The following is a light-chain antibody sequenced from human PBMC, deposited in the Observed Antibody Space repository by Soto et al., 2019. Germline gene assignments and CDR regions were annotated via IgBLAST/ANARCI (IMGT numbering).Light chain of an antibody. J-gene: IGLJ1*01. V-gene: IGLV2-14*01. Sequence: QSVLTQPASVSGSPGQSITISCAGTSSDVGGFNYVSWYQQHPGKAPKLMIFEVSYRPAGVSNRFSGSKSGNTASLTISGLQADDEVDYYCCSYTSRSTPGFGSGTKVTVL. CDR3: CSYTSRSTPG. CDR2: EVS. CDR1: SSDVGGFNY.